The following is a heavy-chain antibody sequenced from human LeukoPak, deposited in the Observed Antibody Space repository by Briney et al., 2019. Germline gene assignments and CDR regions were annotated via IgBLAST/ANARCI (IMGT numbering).Heavy chain of an antibody. Sequence: GGSLRLSCAASGFTFSSYGMHWVRQAPGKGLEWVAFIRYDGSNKYYADSVKGRFTISRDNAKNSLYLQMNSLRAEDTAVYYCATHLAPEQQLDPYWGQGTLVTVSS. V-gene: IGHV3-30*02. CDR2: IRYDGSNK. D-gene: IGHD6-13*01. J-gene: IGHJ4*02. CDR1: GFTFSSYG. CDR3: ATHLAPEQQLDPY.